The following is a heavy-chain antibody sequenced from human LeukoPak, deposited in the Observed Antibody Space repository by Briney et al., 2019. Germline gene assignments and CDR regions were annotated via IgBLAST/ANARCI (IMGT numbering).Heavy chain of an antibody. CDR3: AKEKGFDYYDSSGYYPFDY. CDR1: GFTFSSYA. J-gene: IGHJ4*02. V-gene: IGHV3-23*01. Sequence: GGSLRLSCAASGFTFSSYAMSWVRQAPGKGLEWVSAISGSGGRTYYADSVKGRFTISRDNSKNTLYLQMNSLRAEDTAVYYCAKEKGFDYYDSSGYYPFDYWGQGTLVTVSS. CDR2: ISGSGGRT. D-gene: IGHD3-22*01.